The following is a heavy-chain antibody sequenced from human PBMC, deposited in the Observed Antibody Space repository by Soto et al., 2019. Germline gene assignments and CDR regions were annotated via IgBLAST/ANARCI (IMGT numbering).Heavy chain of an antibody. D-gene: IGHD3-22*01. Sequence: GGSLRLSCAASGFTFSSYSMNWVRQDPGKGLEWVSSISSSSSYIYYADSVKGRFTISRDNAKNSLYLQMNSLRAEDTAVYYCARDSIYYYDSSGYLVFDYWGQGTLVTVSS. CDR3: ARDSIYYYDSSGYLVFDY. J-gene: IGHJ4*02. CDR2: ISSSSSYI. CDR1: GFTFSSYS. V-gene: IGHV3-21*01.